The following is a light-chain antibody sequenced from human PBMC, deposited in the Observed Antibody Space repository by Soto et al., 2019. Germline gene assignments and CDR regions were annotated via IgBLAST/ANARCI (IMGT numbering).Light chain of an antibody. J-gene: IGKJ1*01. CDR1: QNVRSSY. V-gene: IGKV3-20*01. CDR2: GAS. Sequence: EIVLTQSPGTLSLSPGERATLSCRSSQNVRSSYVAWYQQKPGQAPRLLIYGASSRATGIPERFSGSGSGTDFSLTITSLQPENFATYFCLQYHTYPWTFGQGTKVDI. CDR3: LQYHTYPWT.